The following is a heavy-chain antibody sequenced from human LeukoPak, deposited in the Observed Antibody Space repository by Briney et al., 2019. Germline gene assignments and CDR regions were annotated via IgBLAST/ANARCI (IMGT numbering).Heavy chain of an antibody. CDR1: GDSLSRYY. CDR3: ASVRHDPLEYYYYIDV. J-gene: IGHJ6*03. D-gene: IGHD2/OR15-2a*01. CDR2: INPSGSP. Sequence: SETLSLTCAVYGDSLSRYYWTWIRQSPGKGLEWLGEINPSGSPDYNPSLNSRATISVDTSKNQFSLRLASVTAADTAVYYCASVRHDPLEYYYYIDVWGKGTTVTVSS. V-gene: IGHV4-34*01.